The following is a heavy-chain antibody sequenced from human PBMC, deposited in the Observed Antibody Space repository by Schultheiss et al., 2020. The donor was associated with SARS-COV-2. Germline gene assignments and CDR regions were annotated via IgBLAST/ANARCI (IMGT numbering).Heavy chain of an antibody. Sequence: SETLSLTCTVSGGSISSSSYYWGWIRQPAGKGLEWIGRIYTSGSTNYNPSLKSRVTISVDTSKNQFSLKLSSVTAADTAVYYCARGGGVIAADYWGQGTLVTVSS. CDR1: GGSISSSSYY. D-gene: IGHD6-25*01. J-gene: IGHJ4*02. V-gene: IGHV4-61*02. CDR3: ARGGGVIAADY. CDR2: IYTSGST.